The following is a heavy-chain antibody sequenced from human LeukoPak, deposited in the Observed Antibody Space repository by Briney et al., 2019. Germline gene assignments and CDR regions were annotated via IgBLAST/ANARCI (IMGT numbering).Heavy chain of an antibody. J-gene: IGHJ4*02. D-gene: IGHD6-13*01. V-gene: IGHV4-30-4*01. CDR2: IYYSGST. Sequence: SQTLSLTCTVSGGSISSGDNYWSWIRQPPGQGLEWIGYIYYSGSTYYNPSLKSRVTISVDTSKNQFSLKLSSVTAADTAVYYCARSDPAIAAAGLNPFDYWGQGTLFTASP. CDR1: GGSISSGDNY. CDR3: ARSDPAIAAAGLNPFDY.